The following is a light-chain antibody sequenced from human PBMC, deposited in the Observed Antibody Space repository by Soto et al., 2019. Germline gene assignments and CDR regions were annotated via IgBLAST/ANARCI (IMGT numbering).Light chain of an antibody. J-gene: IGKJ5*01. V-gene: IGKV3-15*01. CDR1: QSVSSN. CDR3: EQYNNWPPST. CDR2: GAS. Sequence: EIVMTQSPATLSVSTGERATLSCRASQSVSSNLAWYQQKPGQAPRLLIYGASTRATGIPARFSVSGSGTEFTLTISSLQSEDVAVYYGEQYNNWPPSTIGQGTRLEIK.